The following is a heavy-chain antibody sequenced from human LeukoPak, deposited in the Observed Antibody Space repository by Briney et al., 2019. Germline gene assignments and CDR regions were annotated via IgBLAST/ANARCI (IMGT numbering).Heavy chain of an antibody. J-gene: IGHJ6*02. D-gene: IGHD6-13*01. Sequence: PGGSLRLSCAASGFTLSDYYMSWIRQAPGKGLEWVSYISSSGSTIYYADSVKGRFTISRDNAKNSLYLQMNSLRAEDTAVYYCARDQEGIAAASRDYGMDVWGQGTTVTVSS. CDR3: ARDQEGIAAASRDYGMDV. CDR1: GFTLSDYY. V-gene: IGHV3-11*01. CDR2: ISSSGSTI.